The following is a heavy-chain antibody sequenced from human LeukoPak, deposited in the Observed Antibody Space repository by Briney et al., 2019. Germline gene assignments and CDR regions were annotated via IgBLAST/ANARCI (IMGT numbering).Heavy chain of an antibody. CDR3: AREASGYDY. V-gene: IGHV3-7*01. CDR1: GFIVSNHW. J-gene: IGHJ4*02. CDR2: IDHDAIVR. Sequence: PGGSLRLSCAASGFIVSNHWKAWVRQAPGKGLEWVANIDHDAIVRNYVDSVEGRFTISRDDAKDSLYLQMDSLRVEDTAVYYCAREASGYDYWGRGTLVTVSS. D-gene: IGHD2-15*01.